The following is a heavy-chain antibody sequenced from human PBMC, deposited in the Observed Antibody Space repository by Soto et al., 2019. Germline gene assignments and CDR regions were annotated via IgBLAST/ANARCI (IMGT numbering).Heavy chain of an antibody. CDR2: INPNSGGT. V-gene: IGHV1-2*02. CDR3: ARDPLSSFAMDV. J-gene: IGHJ6*02. CDR1: GYTFTGYY. D-gene: IGHD3-10*02. Sequence: ASVKVSCKASGYTFTGYYMHWVRQAPGQGLEWMGWINPNSGGTNYAQKFQGRVTMTRDTSISTAYVELSRLRSDDTAVYYCARDPLSSFAMDVWGQGTTVTVSS.